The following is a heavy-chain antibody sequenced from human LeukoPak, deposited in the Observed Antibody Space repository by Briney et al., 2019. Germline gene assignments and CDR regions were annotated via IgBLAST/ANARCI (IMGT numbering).Heavy chain of an antibody. CDR2: IYPGDSDT. CDR1: GYSFSKYW. Sequence: GESLKISCTGSGYSFSKYWIGWARQLPGKGLEWMGLIYPGDSDTKYSPSFQGQVTMSADKSSNVAYLQWSGLKASDTAMYYCAGTYSEKYDGAFDIWGQGTMVTVSS. V-gene: IGHV5-51*01. J-gene: IGHJ3*02. CDR3: AGTYSEKYDGAFDI. D-gene: IGHD5-12*01.